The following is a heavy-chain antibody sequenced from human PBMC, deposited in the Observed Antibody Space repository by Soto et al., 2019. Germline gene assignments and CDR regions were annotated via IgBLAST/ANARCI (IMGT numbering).Heavy chain of an antibody. J-gene: IGHJ6*02. CDR3: ARGIKNYYGVDV. V-gene: IGHV3-74*01. Sequence: EVQLVESGGGLVQPGASLRLSCAASGFIFSDHWMHWVRQAPGKGLVWVSRIKYDGTSTSYADSVQGRFTISRDNARNTVYLQMNSLRAEDTAVYYCARGIKNYYGVDVWGQGTTVTVSS. D-gene: IGHD2-15*01. CDR1: GFIFSDHW. CDR2: IKYDGTST.